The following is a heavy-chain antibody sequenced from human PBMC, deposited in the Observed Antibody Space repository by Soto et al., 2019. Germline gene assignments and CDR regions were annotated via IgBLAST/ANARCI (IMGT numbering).Heavy chain of an antibody. V-gene: IGHV4-30-4*01. Sequence: QVQLQESGPGLVKPSQTLSLTCTVSGGSINSGNNYWSWIRQPPGKGLEWIGYIYYSGSTYYNPSLKSRVTISVDTSKNQFSLKLGSVTAADTAVYYCARTGYMTTVTTVRGDIRAGGMDVWGEGTTVTVSS. CDR3: ARTGYMTTVTTVRGDIRAGGMDV. D-gene: IGHD4-17*01. CDR2: IYYSGST. CDR1: GGSINSGNNY. J-gene: IGHJ6*04.